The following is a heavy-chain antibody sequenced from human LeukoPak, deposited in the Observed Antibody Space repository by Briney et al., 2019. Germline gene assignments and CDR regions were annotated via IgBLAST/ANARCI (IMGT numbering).Heavy chain of an antibody. CDR1: GGSISSYY. CDR3: ARGLGPIDAFDI. D-gene: IGHD5-12*01. J-gene: IGHJ3*02. CDR2: IYYSGST. V-gene: IGHV4-59*01. Sequence: SETLSLTCTVSGGSISSYYWSWIRQPPGKGLEWIGYIYYSGSTNYNPSLKSRVTISVDTSKNQFSLKLSSVTAADTAVYYCARGLGPIDAFDIWGQGTMVTVSS.